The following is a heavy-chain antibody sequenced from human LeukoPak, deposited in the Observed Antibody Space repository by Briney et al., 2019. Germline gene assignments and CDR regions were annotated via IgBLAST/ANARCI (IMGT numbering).Heavy chain of an antibody. D-gene: IGHD2/OR15-2a*01. CDR2: ITSSSSTI. CDR1: GFTFTSYT. Sequence: PGGSLRLSCAASGFTFTSYTMNWVRQAPGKGLEWDSYITSSSSTIYYADSVKGRFTMSRDNAENSLYLQMNSLRAEDTAVYYCARNFDSWGQGTLVTVSS. CDR3: ARNFDS. J-gene: IGHJ4*02. V-gene: IGHV3-48*01.